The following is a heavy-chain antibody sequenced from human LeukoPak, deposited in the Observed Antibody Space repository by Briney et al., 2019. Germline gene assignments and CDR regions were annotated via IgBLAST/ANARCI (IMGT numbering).Heavy chain of an antibody. V-gene: IGHV4-61*02. CDR1: RGSTSSGSSY. CDR3: AREPVTMVRGVDY. D-gene: IGHD3-10*01. Sequence: TLSLTCTVSRGSTSSGSSYGSWPRQPGGKGLEWIGRIYIRGSTNNNPSLKSRVTISGDTSKNKFSVELSSVTAADTAVYYCAREPVTMVRGVDYWGQGTLVTVSS. J-gene: IGHJ4*02. CDR2: IYIRGST.